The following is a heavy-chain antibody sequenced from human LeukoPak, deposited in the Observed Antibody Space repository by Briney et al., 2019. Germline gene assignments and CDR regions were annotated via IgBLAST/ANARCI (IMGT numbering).Heavy chain of an antibody. Sequence: SETLSLTRTVSGGSISSYYWSWIRQPPGKGLEWIGYIYYSGSTNYNPSLKSRVTISVDTSKNQFSLKLSSVTAADTAVYYCARDRTLYKTRPYGMDVWGQGTTVTVSS. V-gene: IGHV4-59*01. D-gene: IGHD1-1*01. CDR2: IYYSGST. J-gene: IGHJ6*02. CDR1: GGSISSYY. CDR3: ARDRTLYKTRPYGMDV.